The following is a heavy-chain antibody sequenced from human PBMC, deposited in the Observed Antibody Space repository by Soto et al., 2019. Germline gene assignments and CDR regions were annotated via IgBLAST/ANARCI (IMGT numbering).Heavy chain of an antibody. Sequence: EVQLVESGGGLVQPGESLRLSCGASGFTFSSHWMHWVRQAPGKGLLWVARIKGDGSSIDYADSVKGRFTISRDNAKNTVQLQMNSLRLEDTAVYYCVRDGVGAPPFDYWGQGTLVTVSS. V-gene: IGHV3-74*01. J-gene: IGHJ4*02. CDR1: GFTFSSHW. D-gene: IGHD1-26*01. CDR2: IKGDGSSI. CDR3: VRDGVGAPPFDY.